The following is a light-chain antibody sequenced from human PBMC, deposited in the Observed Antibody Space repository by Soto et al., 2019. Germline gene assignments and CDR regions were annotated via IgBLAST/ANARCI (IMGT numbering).Light chain of an antibody. V-gene: IGLV1-47*02. CDR1: SSNIGSNY. CDR2: SNN. J-gene: IGLJ1*01. CDR3: AAWDDSLSGNYV. Sequence: QSVLTQPPSASGTPGQRVTISCSGSSSNIGSNYVYWYQQLPGTAPKLLIYSNNQRPSGVPDRFSGSKSGTLASLAISGLRSEDEADYYCAAWDDSLSGNYVFGTGTKVTVL.